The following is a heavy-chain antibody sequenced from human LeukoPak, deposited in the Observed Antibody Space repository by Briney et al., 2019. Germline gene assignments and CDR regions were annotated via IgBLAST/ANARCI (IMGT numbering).Heavy chain of an antibody. D-gene: IGHD1-1*01. CDR1: GFTFSSFW. V-gene: IGHV3-7*01. J-gene: IGHJ4*02. CDR2: IRWDDER. CDR3: SRITTNGYFEY. Sequence: PGGSLRLSCSASGFTFSSFWMGWVRQAPGKGLEWVASIRWDDERHHVDSVTGRFSVSRDNAKNSLYLRMNSLRAEDTAVYFCSRITTNGYFEYWGQGALVTVSS.